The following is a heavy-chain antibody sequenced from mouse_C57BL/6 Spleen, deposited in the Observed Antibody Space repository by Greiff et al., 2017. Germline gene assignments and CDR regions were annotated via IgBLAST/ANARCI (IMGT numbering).Heavy chain of an antibody. CDR3: ARRTAQASFAY. D-gene: IGHD3-2*02. CDR1: GFTFSDYG. J-gene: IGHJ3*01. Sequence: ELMLVESGGGLVKPGGSLKLSCAASGFTFSDYGMHWVRQAPEQGLEWVAYISSGSSTIYYAHKVKGRFPLSRDNANNTLFLQVSRLRSEETAVYYCARRTAQASFAYWGQGTLVTVSA. CDR2: ISSGSSTI. V-gene: IGHV5-17*01.